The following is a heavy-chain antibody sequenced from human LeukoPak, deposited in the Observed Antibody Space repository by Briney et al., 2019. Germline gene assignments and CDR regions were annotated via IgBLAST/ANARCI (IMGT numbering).Heavy chain of an antibody. V-gene: IGHV3-20*04. D-gene: IGHD2-8*01. CDR2: INWNGGST. Sequence: GGSLRLSCTASGFTFDDYGMSWVRQAPGQGLEWVSGINWNGGSTGHANSVQGRFTISRDNAKNSLYLQMNSLRAEDTALYYCAKSSMLYYYYYMDVWGKGTTVTVSS. CDR1: GFTFDDYG. J-gene: IGHJ6*03. CDR3: AKSSMLYYYYYMDV.